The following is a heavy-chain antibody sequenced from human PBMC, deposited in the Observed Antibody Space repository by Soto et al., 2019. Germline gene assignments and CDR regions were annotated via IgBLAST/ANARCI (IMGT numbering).Heavy chain of an antibody. CDR1: GFTFSSYA. D-gene: IGHD3-3*01. CDR3: ARGPSSYYDFWSGYYADY. V-gene: IGHV3-30*14. J-gene: IGHJ4*02. CDR2: ISYDGSNK. Sequence: GGSLRLSCAASGFTFSSYAMHWVRQAPGKGLEWVAVISYDGSNKYYADSVKGRFTISRDNSKNTLYLQMNSLRAEDTAVYYCARGPSSYYDFWSGYYADYWGQGTLVTSPQ.